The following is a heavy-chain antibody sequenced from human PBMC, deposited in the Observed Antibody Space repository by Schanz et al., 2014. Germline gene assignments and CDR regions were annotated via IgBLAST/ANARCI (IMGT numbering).Heavy chain of an antibody. CDR1: GFTFSSYA. CDR2: VSSDGNND. CDR3: ARDFHGYGPHLDY. D-gene: IGHD5-12*01. J-gene: IGHJ4*02. V-gene: IGHV3-30*03. Sequence: QVQLVESGGGVVQPGRSLRLSCAASGFTFSSYALHWVRQAPGKGLEWVALVSSDGNNDYYTDSVKGRFTISRDNSKNTLYLQLNSLRAEDTAVYYCARDFHGYGPHLDYWGQGSLVTVSS.